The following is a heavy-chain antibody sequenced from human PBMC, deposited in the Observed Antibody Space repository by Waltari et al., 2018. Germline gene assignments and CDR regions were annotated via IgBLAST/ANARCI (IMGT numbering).Heavy chain of an antibody. CDR2: IYYSGAA. J-gene: IGHJ6*04. D-gene: IGHD4-4*01. CDR1: GGSISSYY. CDR3: ARGGSTITFSTRMDV. V-gene: IGHV4-59*13. Sequence: QVQLQESGPGLVKPSETLSLSCTVPGGSISSYYWSWIRQPPGKGLEWIGYIYYSGAANYNPSLKSRVTISVNTSTNQFFLNVSSVTAADTAVYYCARGGSTITFSTRMDVWGKGTTVTVSS.